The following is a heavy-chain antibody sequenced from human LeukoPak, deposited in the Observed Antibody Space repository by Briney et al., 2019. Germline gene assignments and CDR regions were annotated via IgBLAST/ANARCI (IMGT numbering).Heavy chain of an antibody. J-gene: IGHJ2*01. V-gene: IGHV3-23*01. CDR1: GFTFTSYA. Sequence: HTGGSLRLSCAASGFTFTSYAMNWVRQAPGKGLEWVSAISGSGGSTYYADSVKGRFTISRDTSKNILFLQMNTLRAEDTAIYYCAKDRTVGASYWYFDLWGRGTLVTVSS. D-gene: IGHD1-26*01. CDR3: AKDRTVGASYWYFDL. CDR2: ISGSGGST.